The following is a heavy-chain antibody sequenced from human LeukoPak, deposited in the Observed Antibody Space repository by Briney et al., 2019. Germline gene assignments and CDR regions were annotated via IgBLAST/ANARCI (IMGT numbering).Heavy chain of an antibody. V-gene: IGHV4-59*01. CDR3: ANYDILTGFEY. J-gene: IGHJ4*02. CDR2: IYYSGST. D-gene: IGHD3-9*01. CDR1: GGSISSYY. Sequence: SETLSLTCTVSGGSISSYYWSWIRQPPGKGLEWIGYIYYSGSTNYNPSLKSRVTMSVDTSKNQFSLKLSSVTAADTAVYYCANYDILTGFEYWGQGTLVTVSS.